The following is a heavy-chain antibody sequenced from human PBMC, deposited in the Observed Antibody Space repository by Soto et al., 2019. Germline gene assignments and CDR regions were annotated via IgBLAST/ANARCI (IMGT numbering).Heavy chain of an antibody. CDR3: ARAGYGTYYYDSSGSPYGMDV. CDR2: IYHSGST. V-gene: IGHV4-4*02. J-gene: IGHJ6*02. D-gene: IGHD3-22*01. Sequence: SETLSLTCAVSGGSISSSNWWSWVRQPPGKGLEWSGEIYHSGSTYYNPSLKSRVTISVDKSKNQFSLKLSSVTAADTAVYYCARAGYGTYYYDSSGSPYGMDVWGQGTTVTVSS. CDR1: GGSISSSNW.